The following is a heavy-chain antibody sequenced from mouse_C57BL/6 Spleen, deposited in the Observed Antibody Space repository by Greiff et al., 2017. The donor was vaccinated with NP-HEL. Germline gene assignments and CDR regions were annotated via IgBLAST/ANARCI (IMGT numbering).Heavy chain of an antibody. CDR1: GYTFTSYW. CDR2: INTSSGYT. V-gene: IGHV1-7*01. J-gene: IGHJ2*01. CDR3: ASLDSSSYFDY. D-gene: IGHD3-2*01. Sequence: VQLQQSGAELAKPGASVKLSCKASGYTFTSYWMHWVKQRPGQGLEWIGYINTSSGYTKYNQKFKDKATLTADKSSSTAYMQLSSLTYEDSAVYYCASLDSSSYFDYWGQGTTLTVSS.